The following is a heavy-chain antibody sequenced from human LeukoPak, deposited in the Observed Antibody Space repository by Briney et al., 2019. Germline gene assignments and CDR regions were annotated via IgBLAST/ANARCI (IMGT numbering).Heavy chain of an antibody. Sequence: ASVKVSCKASGYTFTGYYMHWVRQAPGKGLEWMGGFDPEDGETIYAQKFQGRVTMTEDTSTDTAYMELSSLRSEDTAVYYCATDLRNWGLFWGQGTLVTVSS. D-gene: IGHD7-27*01. CDR1: GYTFTGYY. CDR2: FDPEDGET. V-gene: IGHV1-24*01. J-gene: IGHJ4*02. CDR3: ATDLRNWGLF.